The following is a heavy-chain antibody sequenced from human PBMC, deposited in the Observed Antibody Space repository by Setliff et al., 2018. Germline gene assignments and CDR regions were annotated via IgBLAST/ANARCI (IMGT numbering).Heavy chain of an antibody. CDR3: ARDLGARYCSGGSCSHYYYYYYMDV. CDR1: GFTVTSNY. CDR2: IYTGGST. V-gene: IGHV3-53*01. D-gene: IGHD2-15*01. J-gene: IGHJ6*03. Sequence: PGESLKISCAASGFTVTSNYMSWVRQAPGKGLEWVSVIYTGGSTYYADSGKGRFTISRDNSKNTLYLQMNSLRAEDTAVYYCARDLGARYCSGGSCSHYYYYYYMDVWGKGTTVTVSS.